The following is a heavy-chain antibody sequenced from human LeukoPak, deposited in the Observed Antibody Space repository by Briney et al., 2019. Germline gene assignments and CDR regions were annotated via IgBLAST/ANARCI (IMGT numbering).Heavy chain of an antibody. Sequence: PGGSLRLSCAASGFTFSSYSMNWVRQAPGKGLEWVANIKQDGSEKYYVDSVKDRFNIPRDNAKKSLYLQMNSLRAEDTAVYYCARSGSGWFDYWGQGTLVTVSS. CDR1: GFTFSSYS. CDR2: IKQDGSEK. J-gene: IGHJ5*01. CDR3: ARSGSGWFDY. D-gene: IGHD6-19*01. V-gene: IGHV3-7*04.